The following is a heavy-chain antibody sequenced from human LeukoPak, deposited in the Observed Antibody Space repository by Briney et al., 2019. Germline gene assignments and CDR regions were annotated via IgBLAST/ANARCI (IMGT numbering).Heavy chain of an antibody. Sequence: ASVKVSCKASGYTFDNFYIHWVRQAPGPGPEWMGWINCNDGSTNFAQKFQGRVTMTRVTAMSTVYMDLSGLGPDDTAIYYCARDEGSTYNQLDSWGQGTLVTVSS. CDR3: ARDEGSTYNQLDS. D-gene: IGHD1-14*01. CDR1: GYTFDNFY. V-gene: IGHV1-2*02. J-gene: IGHJ5*01. CDR2: INCNDGST.